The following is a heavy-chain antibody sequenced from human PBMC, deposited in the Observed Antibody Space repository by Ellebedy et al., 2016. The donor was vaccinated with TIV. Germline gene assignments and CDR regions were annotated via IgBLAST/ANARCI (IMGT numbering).Heavy chain of an antibody. J-gene: IGHJ4*02. CDR3: AKGGGATQYYFHSSGTY. D-gene: IGHD3-22*01. V-gene: IGHV3-30*18. Sequence: GESLKISCVASGFRFSSYGMHWVRQAPGKGLEWVAVISYDGRNRYYADSVKGRFTISRDNFKNTLYLQMNSLRAEDTAVYYCAKGGGATQYYFHSSGTYWGQGALVTVSS. CDR1: GFRFSSYG. CDR2: ISYDGRNR.